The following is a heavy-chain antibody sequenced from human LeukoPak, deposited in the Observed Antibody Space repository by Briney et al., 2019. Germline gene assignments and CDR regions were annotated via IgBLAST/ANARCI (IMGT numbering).Heavy chain of an antibody. CDR3: GRDIWWRRFRGVSFDY. CDR1: GYTFTGYY. V-gene: IGHV1-2*02. Sequence: ASVKVSCKDSGYTFTGYYMHWVRQAPGQGLEWMGWINPNSGDTTCAQKFQGRVTMNRDTSISTAYMDLSSLTSDAPAVYFCGRDIWWRRFRGVSFDYWGQGTLVTVSS. D-gene: IGHD5-12*01. J-gene: IGHJ4*02. CDR2: INPNSGDT.